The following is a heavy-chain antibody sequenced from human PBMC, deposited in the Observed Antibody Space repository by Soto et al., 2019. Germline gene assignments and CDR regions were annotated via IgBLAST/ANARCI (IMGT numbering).Heavy chain of an antibody. CDR2: IKPKSGNT. J-gene: IGHJ4*02. Sequence: QVQLVQSGAEVKKPGASVKVSCKASGYTFTNYDIDWVRQATGQGLEWMGWIKPKSGNTGYAQQFQGRVIMTRSTSISTAYMELSSQRSEDTAVYYCVMVYGEIDYWGQGTLVTVSS. V-gene: IGHV1-8*01. CDR3: VMVYGEIDY. CDR1: GYTFTNYD. D-gene: IGHD4-17*01.